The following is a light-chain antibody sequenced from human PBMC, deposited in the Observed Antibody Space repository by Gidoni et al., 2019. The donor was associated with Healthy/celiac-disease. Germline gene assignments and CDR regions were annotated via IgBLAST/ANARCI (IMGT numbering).Light chain of an antibody. CDR2: AAY. V-gene: IGKV1-9*01. Sequence: DIQLTQSPSFLSASVGDRVTITCRESQSISRYLAWYQQKPGKAPKLLIDAAYTVQSGVPSRFSGSGSGTEFTLTISSLQPEDFASYYCQQLNSYPLFGGGTKVEIK. CDR1: QSISRY. J-gene: IGKJ4*01. CDR3: QQLNSYPL.